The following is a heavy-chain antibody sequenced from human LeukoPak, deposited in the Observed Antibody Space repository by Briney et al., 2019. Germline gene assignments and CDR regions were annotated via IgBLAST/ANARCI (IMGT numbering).Heavy chain of an antibody. V-gene: IGHV3-30-3*01. CDR1: GFTFSNYA. D-gene: IGHD6-19*01. Sequence: PGGSLRLSCAASGFTFSNYAMHWVRQAPGKGLEWVAVISYDGNNKYYADFVKGRFTISRDNSKNTLNLQMNSLRAEDTAVYSCARPYSSGWYGDFDYWGQGTLVAVSS. CDR2: ISYDGNNK. J-gene: IGHJ4*02. CDR3: ARPYSSGWYGDFDY.